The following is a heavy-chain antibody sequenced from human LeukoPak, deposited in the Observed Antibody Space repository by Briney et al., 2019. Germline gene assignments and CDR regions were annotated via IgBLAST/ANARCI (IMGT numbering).Heavy chain of an antibody. CDR3: ARGSGALDAFDI. D-gene: IGHD1-26*01. CDR1: GGSFSGYY. J-gene: IGHJ3*02. V-gene: IGHV4-34*01. Sequence: SETLSLTCAVYGGSFSGYYWSWIRQPPGKGLEWIGEINHSGSTNYNPSLKSRVTISVDTSKNQFSLKLSSVTAADMAVYYCARGSGALDAFDIWGQGTMVTVSS. CDR2: INHSGST.